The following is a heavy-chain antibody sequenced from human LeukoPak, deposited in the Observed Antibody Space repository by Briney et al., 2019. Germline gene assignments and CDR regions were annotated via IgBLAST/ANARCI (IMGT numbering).Heavy chain of an antibody. CDR1: GGTSNSYA. CDR3: ASPLEWLAY. Sequence: SVKVSCKASGGTSNSYAVSWVRQAPGQGLEWMGGIIPIFGTANYAQKFQGRVTITAVESTSTAYMELSSLRSEDTAVYYCASPLEWLAYWGQGTLVTVSS. V-gene: IGHV1-69*13. CDR2: IIPIFGTA. D-gene: IGHD3-3*01. J-gene: IGHJ4*02.